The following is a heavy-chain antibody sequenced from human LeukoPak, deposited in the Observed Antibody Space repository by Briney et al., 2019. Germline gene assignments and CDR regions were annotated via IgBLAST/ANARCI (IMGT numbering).Heavy chain of an antibody. D-gene: IGHD5-12*01. CDR3: ARDNVDIVASPLGGYGFDI. Sequence: GGSLRLSCAASGFTFSSYWMSWVRQAPGKGLEWVANIKQDGSEKYYVDSVKGRFTISRDNAKNSLYLQMNSLRAEDTAVYYCARDNVDIVASPLGGYGFDIWGQGTMVTVSS. CDR2: IKQDGSEK. V-gene: IGHV3-7*03. J-gene: IGHJ3*02. CDR1: GFTFSSYW.